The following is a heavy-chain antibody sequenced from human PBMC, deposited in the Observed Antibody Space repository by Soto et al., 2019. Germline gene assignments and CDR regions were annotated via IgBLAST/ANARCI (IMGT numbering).Heavy chain of an antibody. CDR3: ARGGQDFWSGPFDY. J-gene: IGHJ4*02. Sequence: LSLTCTVSDGSISTYFCNWIRQPAGKGLEWIGRIDNSGNTNYNPSLKSRVTMSADTSRNQFSLKLNSVTAADTAVYYCARGGQDFWSGPFDYWGQGALVTVSS. CDR1: DGSISTYF. V-gene: IGHV4-4*07. CDR2: IDNSGNT. D-gene: IGHD3-3*01.